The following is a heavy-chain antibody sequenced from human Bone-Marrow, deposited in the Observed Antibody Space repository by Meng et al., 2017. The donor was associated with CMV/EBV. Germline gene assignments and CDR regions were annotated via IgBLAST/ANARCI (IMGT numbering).Heavy chain of an antibody. CDR2: ISWNSGSI. Sequence: GGSLRLSCAASGFTFDDYAMHWVRQAPGKGLEWVSGISWNSGSIGYADSVKGRFTISRDNAKNSLYLQMNSLRAEDTAVYYCARSIVVVPAARGFDPWGQGTLVTVSS. D-gene: IGHD2-2*01. CDR1: GFTFDDYA. CDR3: ARSIVVVPAARGFDP. J-gene: IGHJ5*02. V-gene: IGHV3-9*01.